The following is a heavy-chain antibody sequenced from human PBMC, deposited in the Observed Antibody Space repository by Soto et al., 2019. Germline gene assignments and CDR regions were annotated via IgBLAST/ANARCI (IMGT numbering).Heavy chain of an antibody. J-gene: IGHJ6*02. CDR3: AREIVVVPAAPAVYYYGMDV. CDR1: GFTFSSYA. D-gene: IGHD2-2*01. CDR2: ISYDGSNK. Sequence: VGSLRLSCAASGFTFSSYAMHWVRQARGKGLEWVAVISYDGSNKYYADSVKGRFTISRDNSKNTLYLQMNSLRAEDTAVYYCAREIVVVPAAPAVYYYGMDVWGQGTTVTVSS. V-gene: IGHV3-30-3*01.